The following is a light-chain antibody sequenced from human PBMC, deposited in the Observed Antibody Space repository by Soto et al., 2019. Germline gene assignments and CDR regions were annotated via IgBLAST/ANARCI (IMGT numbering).Light chain of an antibody. V-gene: IGLV2-14*01. CDR3: CSYTSSTSAV. CDR1: RSDVGRYNY. CDR2: EVS. J-gene: IGLJ2*01. Sequence: QSVLTQPASVSGSPGQSITISCTGTRSDVGRYNYVSWFQQHPGKAPKLMIFEVSTRPSGVSNRFSGSKSGNTASLTISGLQIEDEADYYCCSYTSSTSAVFGGGTKLTVL.